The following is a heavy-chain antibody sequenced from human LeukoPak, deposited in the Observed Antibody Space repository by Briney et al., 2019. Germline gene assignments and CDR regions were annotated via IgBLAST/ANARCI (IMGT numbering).Heavy chain of an antibody. CDR2: ISYDGSNK. Sequence: GGSLRLSCAASGFTFSSYAMHWVRQAPGKGLEWVAVISYDGSNKYYADSVKGRFTISRDNSKNTLYLQMNSLRAEDTAVYYCAKDGRRYYDFWSGYLLFDYWGQGTLVTVSS. CDR3: AKDGRRYYDFWSGYLLFDY. CDR1: GFTFSSYA. V-gene: IGHV3-30-3*01. D-gene: IGHD3-3*01. J-gene: IGHJ4*02.